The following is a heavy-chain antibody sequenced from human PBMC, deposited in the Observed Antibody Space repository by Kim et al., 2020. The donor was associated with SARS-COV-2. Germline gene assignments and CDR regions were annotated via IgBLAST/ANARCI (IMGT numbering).Heavy chain of an antibody. CDR1: GGTFSSYA. CDR3: ARDGSSGQSVTFDY. CDR2: IIPIFGTA. D-gene: IGHD6-19*01. Sequence: SVKVSCKASGGTFSSYAISWVRQAPGQGLEWMGGIIPIFGTANYAQKFQGRVTIAADESTSTAYMELSSLRSEDTAVYYCARDGSSGQSVTFDYWGQGTLVTVSS. V-gene: IGHV1-69*13. J-gene: IGHJ4*02.